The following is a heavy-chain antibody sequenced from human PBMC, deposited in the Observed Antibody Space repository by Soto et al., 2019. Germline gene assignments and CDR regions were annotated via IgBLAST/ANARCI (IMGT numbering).Heavy chain of an antibody. CDR3: ARGIPPDY. CDR2: IWYDGSKK. D-gene: IGHD6-13*01. CDR1: GFIFSTYG. J-gene: IGHJ4*02. V-gene: IGHV3-33*07. Sequence: HPGGSLRLSCAASGFIFSTYGTYWVRQAPGKGLEWLAVIWYDGSKKYYGDSVKGRFTISRDNSKNTLYLQMNSLRVEDTAVYYCARGIPPDYWGQGTLVTVSS.